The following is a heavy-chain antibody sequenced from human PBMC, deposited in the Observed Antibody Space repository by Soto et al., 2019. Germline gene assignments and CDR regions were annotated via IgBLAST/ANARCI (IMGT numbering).Heavy chain of an antibody. CDR2: ISSDGTSR. CDR1: GFTFSSYG. CDR3: ARALNRRDNYYYGMDV. Sequence: GGSLRLSCAASGFTFSSYGMHWVRQAPGKGLEWVAVISSDGTSRFYADSVKGRSTISRDNSKNTLYLQMNSLRAEDTAMYYCARALNRRDNYYYGMDVWGQGTKVTVSS. V-gene: IGHV3-30*03. J-gene: IGHJ6*02.